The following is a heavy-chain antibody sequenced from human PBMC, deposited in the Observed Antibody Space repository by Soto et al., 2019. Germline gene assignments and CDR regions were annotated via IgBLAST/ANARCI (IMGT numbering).Heavy chain of an antibody. Sequence: SQTLSLTCAISGDSVSSNSAAWNWIRQCPSRGLEWLGRTYYRSKWYNDYAVSVKSRITINPDTSKNQFSLQLNSVTPEDTAVYYCARDKAAEAQRGRYYYYYGMDVWGQGTTVTVSS. J-gene: IGHJ6*02. CDR3: ARDKAAEAQRGRYYYYYGMDV. V-gene: IGHV6-1*01. CDR2: TYYRSKWYN. D-gene: IGHD3-16*01. CDR1: GDSVSSNSAA.